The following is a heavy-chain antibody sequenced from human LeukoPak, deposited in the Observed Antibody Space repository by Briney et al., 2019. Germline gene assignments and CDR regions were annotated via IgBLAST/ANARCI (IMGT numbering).Heavy chain of an antibody. V-gene: IGHV4-59*11. CDR1: GGSISGHY. Sequence: PSETLSLTCTVSGGSISGHYWSWIRQPPGKGLEWIGYIRYSGSTEYNPSLKSRVTISVDMSKNQFSLRLSSVTAADTAVYYCARDTSADSGYEICGMDVWGQGTTVTVSS. J-gene: IGHJ6*02. CDR2: IRYSGST. D-gene: IGHD5-12*01. CDR3: ARDTSADSGYEICGMDV.